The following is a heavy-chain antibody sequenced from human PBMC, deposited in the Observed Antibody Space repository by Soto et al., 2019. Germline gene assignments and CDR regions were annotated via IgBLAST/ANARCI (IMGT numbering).Heavy chain of an antibody. CDR1: GFIFSSYA. Sequence: PGWSLRHSSAAAGFIFSSYAMSWVRQAPGKGLEWVSAISGSGGSTYYADSVKGRFTISRDNSKNTLYLQMNSLRAEDTAVYYCACPAWDFSGSGYDYFDYWGQGTLVTVSS. V-gene: IGHV3-23*01. D-gene: IGHD5-12*01. CDR3: ACPAWDFSGSGYDYFDY. J-gene: IGHJ4*02. CDR2: ISGSGGST.